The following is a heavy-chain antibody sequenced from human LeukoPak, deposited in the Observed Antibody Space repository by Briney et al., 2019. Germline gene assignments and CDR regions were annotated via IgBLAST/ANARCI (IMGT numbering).Heavy chain of an antibody. CDR1: SYTFITYG. CDR3: ARDITGTSGFDY. CDR2: ISPYNGNK. V-gene: IGHV1-18*01. Sequence: ASVKVSCKASSYTFITYGVSWVRQAPGLGLEWMGWISPYNGNKGYAQNFQGRVTMTTDSSTSTVYMELRSLRSDDTAVYYCARDITGTSGFDYWGQGTLVTVSS. D-gene: IGHD1-7*01. J-gene: IGHJ4*02.